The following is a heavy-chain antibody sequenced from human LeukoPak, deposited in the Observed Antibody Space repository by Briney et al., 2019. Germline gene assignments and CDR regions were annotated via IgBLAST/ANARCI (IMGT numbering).Heavy chain of an antibody. CDR1: GGSISSGSYY. D-gene: IGHD1-26*01. CDR3: ARKGIVGATSSVGYYYYYMDV. V-gene: IGHV4-61*02. Sequence: PSQTLSLTCTVSGGSISSGSYYWSWIRQPAGMGLEWIGRIYTSGSTNYNPSLKSRVTISVDTSKNQFSLRLSSVTAADTAVYYCARKGIVGATSSVGYYYYYMDVWGKGTTVTVSS. J-gene: IGHJ6*03. CDR2: IYTSGST.